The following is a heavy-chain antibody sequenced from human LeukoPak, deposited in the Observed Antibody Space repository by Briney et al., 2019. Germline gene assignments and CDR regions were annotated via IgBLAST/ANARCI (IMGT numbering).Heavy chain of an antibody. CDR2: ISGSGSST. D-gene: IGHD3-3*01. CDR3: AKARDFDFWGGYSNWFDP. CDR1: GLTLSTYA. Sequence: PGGSLRLSCAASGLTLSTYAMIWVRQAPGKGLEWVPGISGSGSSTYSADSVKGRILISRDNSKNTLYLQMNGLRAEETAVYYCAKARDFDFWGGYSNWFDPWGQGNLVTVSS. J-gene: IGHJ5*02. V-gene: IGHV3-23*01.